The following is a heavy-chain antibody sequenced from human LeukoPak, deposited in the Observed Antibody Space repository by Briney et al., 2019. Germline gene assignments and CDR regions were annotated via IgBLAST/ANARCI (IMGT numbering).Heavy chain of an antibody. CDR3: AKTVAGQSGANWYFDL. Sequence: GGSLRLSCAASGFTFSSYGVSWVRQAPGKGLEWVSAISGSGGSTYYADSVKGRLTISRDNSKNTLYLQMNSLRAEDTAVYYCAKTVAGQSGANWYFDLWGRGTLVTVSS. CDR1: GFTFSSYG. D-gene: IGHD6-19*01. J-gene: IGHJ2*01. CDR2: ISGSGGST. V-gene: IGHV3-23*01.